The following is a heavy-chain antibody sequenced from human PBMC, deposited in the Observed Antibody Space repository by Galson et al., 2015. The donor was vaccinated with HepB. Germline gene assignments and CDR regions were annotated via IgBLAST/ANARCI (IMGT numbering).Heavy chain of an antibody. CDR2: INPNSGGT. Sequence: SVKVSCKASRYTFTGYYMHWVRQAPGQGLEWMGWINPNSGGTNYAQKFQGRVTMTRDTSISTAYMELSRLRSDDTAVYYCARKRGLRFWEWPNRARHDAFDIWGQGTMVTVSS. CDR3: ARKRGLRFWEWPNRARHDAFDI. D-gene: IGHD3-3*01. V-gene: IGHV1-2*02. CDR1: RYTFTGYY. J-gene: IGHJ3*02.